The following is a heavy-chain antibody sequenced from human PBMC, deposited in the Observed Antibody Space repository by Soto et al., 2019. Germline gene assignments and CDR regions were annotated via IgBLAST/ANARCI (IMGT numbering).Heavy chain of an antibody. D-gene: IGHD6-19*01. J-gene: IGHJ4*02. CDR3: ARVSSGWWYFDY. CDR2: IYYSGST. CDR1: GGSISNYY. V-gene: IGHV4-59*01. Sequence: LEILSLPCTVSGGSISNYYWSWIRQPQGKGLEWIGYIYYSGSTNYNPSLKSRVTISVNTSKNQFSLKLTSVTAAVTAVYYCARVSSGWWYFDYRGQGTLVTVSS.